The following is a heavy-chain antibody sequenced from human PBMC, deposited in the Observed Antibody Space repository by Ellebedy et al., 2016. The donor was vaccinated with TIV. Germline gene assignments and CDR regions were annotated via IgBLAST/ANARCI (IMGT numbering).Heavy chain of an antibody. Sequence: GESLKISCAASGFTFSSYNMNWVRQAPGKGLEWVSSISSNSGNKYCADSVEGRFTISRDNARNSLYLQMNSLRAEDTAVYYCARDLHFAFDYWGRGTLDTVSS. V-gene: IGHV3-21*01. CDR3: ARDLHFAFDY. CDR1: GFTFSSYN. CDR2: ISSNSGNK. J-gene: IGHJ4*02.